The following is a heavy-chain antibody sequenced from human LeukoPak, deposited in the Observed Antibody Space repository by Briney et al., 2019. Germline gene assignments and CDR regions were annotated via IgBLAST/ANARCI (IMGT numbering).Heavy chain of an antibody. V-gene: IGHV4-59*01. D-gene: IGHD6-13*01. CDR3: ARGYSSSWTPLDNWFDP. CDR2: IYYSGST. Sequence: SETLSLTCTVSGGSISSYYWSWIRQPPGKGQEWIGYIYYSGSTNYNPSLKSRVTISVDTSKNQFSLKLSSVTAADTAVYYCARGYSSSWTPLDNWFDPWGQGTLVTVSS. J-gene: IGHJ5*02. CDR1: GGSISSYY.